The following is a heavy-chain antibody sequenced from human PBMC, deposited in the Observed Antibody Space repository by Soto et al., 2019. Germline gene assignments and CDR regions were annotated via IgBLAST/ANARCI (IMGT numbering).Heavy chain of an antibody. D-gene: IGHD1-1*01. CDR3: ARGRELELPGAYDI. CDR2: MSYGGST. CDR1: GDSVKSGDYY. V-gene: IGHV4-61*03. Sequence: QVQLQESGPGLVRPSETLSLTCTVSGDSVKSGDYYWTWLRQSPGKGLEWIGYMSYGGSTNYNPSLKSRVTISGDTSKKHFSLNLRSVTAADTAVYYCARGRELELPGAYDIWGQGTKVTVSS. J-gene: IGHJ3*02.